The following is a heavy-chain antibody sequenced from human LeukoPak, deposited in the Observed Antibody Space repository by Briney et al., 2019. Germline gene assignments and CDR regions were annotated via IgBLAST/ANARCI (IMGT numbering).Heavy chain of an antibody. CDR3: ARVRESSGWDYFDY. D-gene: IGHD6-19*01. CDR1: GGSLRTYY. Sequence: SETLSLTCTVSGGSLRTYYWSWIRQPPGKGLEWIGYISYSGRTNYNPSLNSRVTISVDTSKNQFSLKLTSVTAADTAVYYCARVRESSGWDYFDYWGQGAQVTVSS. J-gene: IGHJ4*02. V-gene: IGHV4-59*01. CDR2: ISYSGRT.